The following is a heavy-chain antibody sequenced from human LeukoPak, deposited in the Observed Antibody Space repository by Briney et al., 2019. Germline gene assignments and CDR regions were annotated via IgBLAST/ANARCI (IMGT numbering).Heavy chain of an antibody. CDR2: MNPNSGNT. D-gene: IGHD2-2*01. Sequence: ASVKVSCKASGYTFTSYDINWVRQATGQGLEWMGWMNPNSGNTGYAQKFQGRATMTRNTSISTAYMELSSLRSEDTAVYYCARVDCSSTSCLFDYWGQGTLVTVSS. J-gene: IGHJ4*02. CDR1: GYTFTSYD. CDR3: ARVDCSSTSCLFDY. V-gene: IGHV1-8*01.